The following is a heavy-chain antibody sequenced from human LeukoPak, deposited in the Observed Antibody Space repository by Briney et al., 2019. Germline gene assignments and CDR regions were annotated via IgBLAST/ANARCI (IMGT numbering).Heavy chain of an antibody. CDR1: GGSVSSSY. CDR2: IYYSGST. CDR3: ARRYCSSTSCYGPYFDY. D-gene: IGHD2-2*01. V-gene: IGHV4-59*08. J-gene: IGHJ4*02. Sequence: SETLSLTCTVSGGSVSSSYWSWIRQPPGKGLEWIGYIYYSGSTNYNPSLKSRVTISVDTSKNQFSLKLSSVTAADTAVYYCARRYCSSTSCYGPYFDYWGQGTLVTVSS.